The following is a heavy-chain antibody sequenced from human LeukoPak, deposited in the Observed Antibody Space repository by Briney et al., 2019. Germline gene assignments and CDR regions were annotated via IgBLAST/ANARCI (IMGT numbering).Heavy chain of an antibody. J-gene: IGHJ5*02. CDR3: ACRDLTSTWSYP. V-gene: IGHV5-51*01. CDR1: GSIFRSYW. Sequence: GASLQISCKGTGSIFRSYWIGWVRPLPGKGMEWTGVIYPGDSRTRYNPSLQGQVTISVDKSINTAYLEWVSLKASDTAMYYCACRDLTSTWSYPWGQGTLVTVSS. D-gene: IGHD2-2*01. CDR2: IYPGDSRT.